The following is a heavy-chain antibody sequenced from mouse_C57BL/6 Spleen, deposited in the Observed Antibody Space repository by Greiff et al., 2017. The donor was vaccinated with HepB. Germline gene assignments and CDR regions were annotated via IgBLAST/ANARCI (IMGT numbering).Heavy chain of an antibody. V-gene: IGHV1-18*01. CDR1: GYTFTDYN. CDR3: ARPDLLWSLGYFDV. Sequence: EVQLQQSGPELVKPGASVKIPCKASGYTFTDYNMDWVKQSHGKSLEWIGDINPNNGGTIYNQKFKGKATLTVDKSSSTAYMELRSLTSEDTAVYYCARPDLLWSLGYFDVWGTGTTVTVSS. D-gene: IGHD2-1*01. J-gene: IGHJ1*03. CDR2: INPNNGGT.